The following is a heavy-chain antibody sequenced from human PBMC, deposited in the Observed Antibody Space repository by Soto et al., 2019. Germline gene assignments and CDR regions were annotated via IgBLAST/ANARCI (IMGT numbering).Heavy chain of an antibody. D-gene: IGHD2-2*02. J-gene: IGHJ4*02. CDR3: ARARGGYCTSTGCYTRDYFDY. CDR1: GGSISSYY. CDR2: IDYSGST. Sequence: SETLSLTCIGSGGSISSYYWNWIRQPPGKGLEWIGYIDYSGSTKYNPSTKSRVTMSVDTSKNQLSLKLSSVTAADTAVYYCARARGGYCTSTGCYTRDYFDYWGQGTLVTVSS. V-gene: IGHV4-59*01.